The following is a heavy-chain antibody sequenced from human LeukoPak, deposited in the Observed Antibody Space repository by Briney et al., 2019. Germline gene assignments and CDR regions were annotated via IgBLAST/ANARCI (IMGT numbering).Heavy chain of an antibody. CDR2: IDYTRDT. Sequence: SPSETLSLTCTVSGGSISSYYWSWIWQPPGKGLEWIGNIDYTRDTNYNPSLRSRVTILVDKSKNQFSLNLNSVTAADTAVYYCARNGPHYYDKSGYLDSWGQGTLVTVSS. CDR3: ARNGPHYYDKSGYLDS. V-gene: IGHV4-59*03. D-gene: IGHD3-22*01. CDR1: GGSISSYY. J-gene: IGHJ4*02.